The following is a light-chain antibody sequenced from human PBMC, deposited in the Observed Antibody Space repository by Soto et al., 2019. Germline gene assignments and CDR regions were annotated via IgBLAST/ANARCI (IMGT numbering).Light chain of an antibody. J-gene: IGLJ1*01. CDR2: EVN. V-gene: IGLV2-14*01. CDR3: SSYTTNTYV. Sequence: QSALTQPASVSGSPGQTITISCTGASSDLGNYKYVAWYQQHPGKAPKLIVYEVNNRPSGVSNRFSGSKSGNTASLTISGLQPEDEANYYCSSYTTNTYVFGTGTQLTVL. CDR1: SSDLGNYKY.